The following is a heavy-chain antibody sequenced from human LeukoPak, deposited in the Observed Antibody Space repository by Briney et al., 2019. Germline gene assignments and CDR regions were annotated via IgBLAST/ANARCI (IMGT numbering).Heavy chain of an antibody. CDR3: ARGSGSYEFDY. V-gene: IGHV1-8*01. J-gene: IGHJ4*02. CDR2: MNPNSGNT. Sequence: ASVKVSCKASGYTFTSYEINWVRQATGQGLEWMGWMNPNSGNTGFAQKLQGRITMTRNTSITTAYMELSSLRSEDTAVYYCARGSGSYEFDYWGQGTLVTVSS. D-gene: IGHD1-26*01. CDR1: GYTFTSYE.